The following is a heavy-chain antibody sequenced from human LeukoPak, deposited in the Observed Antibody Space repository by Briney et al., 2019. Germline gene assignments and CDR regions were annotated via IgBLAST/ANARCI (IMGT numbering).Heavy chain of an antibody. CDR3: AKDGYSYGDSTGYFDY. D-gene: IGHD5-18*01. Sequence: GGSLRLSCAASGFTFSSYAMSWVRQAPGKGLEWVSAISGSGGSTYYADSVKGRFTISRDNSKNTLYLPLNGLRAEDTAVYYCAKDGYSYGDSTGYFDYWGQGTLVTASS. CDR1: GFTFSSYA. CDR2: ISGSGGST. J-gene: IGHJ4*02. V-gene: IGHV3-23*01.